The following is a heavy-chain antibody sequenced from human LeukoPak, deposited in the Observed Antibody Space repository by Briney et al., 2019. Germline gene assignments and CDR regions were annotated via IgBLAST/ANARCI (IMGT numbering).Heavy chain of an antibody. CDR1: GFTFSTYG. J-gene: IGHJ4*02. CDR3: AKGRANNGSPEFDY. Sequence: GTSLRLSCAASGFTFSTYGMHWVRQAPGKGLEWVAVISFDGSNKYFADSVKGRFTISRDNSKNTLYLQMNSLRAEDTSVCYCAKGRANNGSPEFDYWGQGTLVTVSS. D-gene: IGHD3-10*01. V-gene: IGHV3-30*18. CDR2: ISFDGSNK.